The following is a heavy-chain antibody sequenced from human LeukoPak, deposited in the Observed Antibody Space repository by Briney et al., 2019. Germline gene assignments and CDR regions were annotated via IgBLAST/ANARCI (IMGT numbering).Heavy chain of an antibody. CDR3: ASSGSYGVWYFDY. Sequence: SVKVSCKASGGTFSSYAISWVRQAPGQGLEWMGGIIPIFVTANYAQKFQGRVTITTDESTSTAYMELSSLRSEDTAVYYCASSGSYGVWYFDYWGQGTLVTVSS. CDR2: IIPIFVTA. V-gene: IGHV1-69*05. J-gene: IGHJ4*02. D-gene: IGHD1-26*01. CDR1: GGTFSSYA.